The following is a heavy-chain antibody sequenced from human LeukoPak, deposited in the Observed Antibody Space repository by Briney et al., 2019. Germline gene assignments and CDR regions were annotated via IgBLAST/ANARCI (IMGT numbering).Heavy chain of an antibody. CDR1: GFTFSSYG. CDR2: ISYDGSNK. V-gene: IGHV3-30*18. CDR3: AKIYRNDAFDI. J-gene: IGHJ3*02. Sequence: GGSLRLSCAASGFTFSSYGMHWVRQAPGKGLEWVAVISYDGSNKYYADSVKGRSTISRDNSKNTLYLQMNSLRAEDTAVYYCAKIYRNDAFDIWGQGTMVTVSS. D-gene: IGHD5-12*01.